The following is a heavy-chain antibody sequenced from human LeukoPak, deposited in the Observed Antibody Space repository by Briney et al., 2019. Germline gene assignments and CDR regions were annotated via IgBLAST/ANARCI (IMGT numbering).Heavy chain of an antibody. V-gene: IGHV1-2*02. Sequence: ASVKVSCKASGYTFTVYYMHWVRQAPGQGLEWMGWINPNSGGTNYAQKFQGRVTMTRDTSISTAYMELSGLTSDDTAVYYCARDRRTYYSGSGSYYKVGRLDFWGQGTLVTVSS. D-gene: IGHD3-10*01. CDR1: GYTFTVYY. J-gene: IGHJ4*02. CDR3: ARDRRTYYSGSGSYYKVGRLDF. CDR2: INPNSGGT.